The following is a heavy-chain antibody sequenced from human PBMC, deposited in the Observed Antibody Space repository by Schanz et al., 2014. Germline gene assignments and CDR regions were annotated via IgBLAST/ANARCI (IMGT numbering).Heavy chain of an antibody. D-gene: IGHD6-19*01. Sequence: DVQLVESGGGVVQPGGSLRLSCVASGFTFSSYSMNWVRQAPGKGLEWVSALSGSGGSTYYADSVKGRFTISRDNSKNTLYLQMSSLRAEDTAIYYCAKLSSSGRLAGYFDYWGQGALVTVSS. CDR2: LSGSGGST. CDR1: GFTFSSYS. V-gene: IGHV3-23*04. CDR3: AKLSSSGRLAGYFDY. J-gene: IGHJ4*02.